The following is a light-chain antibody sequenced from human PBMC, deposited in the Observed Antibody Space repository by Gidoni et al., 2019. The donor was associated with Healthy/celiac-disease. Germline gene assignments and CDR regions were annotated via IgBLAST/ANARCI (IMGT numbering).Light chain of an antibody. Sequence: EIVLKQSPATLSLSPGERATLSCRASQSVSSYLAWYQQKPGQAPRLLIYNASNWATGIPSRFSGSGSGTDFTLTISSLEPEDFAVYYCQQRSNWPWTFGQXTKVEIK. J-gene: IGKJ1*01. CDR1: QSVSSY. CDR3: QQRSNWPWT. CDR2: NAS. V-gene: IGKV3-11*01.